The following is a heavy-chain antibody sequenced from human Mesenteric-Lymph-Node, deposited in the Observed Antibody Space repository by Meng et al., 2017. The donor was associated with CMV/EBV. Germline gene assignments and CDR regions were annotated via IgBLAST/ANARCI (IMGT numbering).Heavy chain of an antibody. D-gene: IGHD6-25*01. V-gene: IGHV5-51*01. CDR1: GFRFSRYW. CDR2: IYAGDSDA. J-gene: IGHJ4*02. CDR3: ARHAGGYQFYFDF. Sequence: KGSGFRFSRYWIAWVRQMPGKDLEYMGMIYAGDSDARYSPSFQGQVIFSVDKSTSTAYLEWSSLQASDTSMYYCARHAGGYQFYFDFWGQGTLVTVSS.